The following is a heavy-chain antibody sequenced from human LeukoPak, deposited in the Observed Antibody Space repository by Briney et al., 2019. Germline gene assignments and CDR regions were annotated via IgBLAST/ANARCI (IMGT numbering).Heavy chain of an antibody. CDR2: ISGSGGST. CDR3: AKDSLAARPPPPFDY. Sequence: GGSLRLSCAASGFTFSSYAMSWVRQAPGKGLQWVSAISGSGGSTYYADSVKGRFTISRDNSKNTLYLQMNSLRAEDTAVYYCAKDSLAARPPPPFDYWGQGTLVTVSS. J-gene: IGHJ4*02. V-gene: IGHV3-23*01. D-gene: IGHD6-6*01. CDR1: GFTFSSYA.